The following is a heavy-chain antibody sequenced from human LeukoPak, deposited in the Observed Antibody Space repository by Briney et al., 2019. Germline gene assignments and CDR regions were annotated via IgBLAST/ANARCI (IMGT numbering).Heavy chain of an antibody. Sequence: GGSLRLSCAASGFTFGSYSMNWVRQAPGKGQEWVSSISSSSSYIYYADSVKGRFTISRDNAKNSLYLQMNSLRAEDTAVYYCARTLDYGYSGFDYWGQGTLVTVSS. D-gene: IGHD4-17*01. CDR2: ISSSSSYI. CDR3: ARTLDYGYSGFDY. V-gene: IGHV3-21*01. J-gene: IGHJ4*02. CDR1: GFTFGSYS.